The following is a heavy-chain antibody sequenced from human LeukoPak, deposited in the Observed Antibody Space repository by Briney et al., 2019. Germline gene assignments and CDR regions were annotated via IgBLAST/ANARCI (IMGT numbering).Heavy chain of an antibody. D-gene: IGHD4-17*01. V-gene: IGHV4-34*01. CDR3: ARLKATVSIHAYFDS. Sequence: PSETLSLTCAVYGGSFSGYSWTWIRQPPGKGLEWIGEFSHSGFPVYNPSLGGRVTISIDASKNQFSLELTSVTAADTAVYYCARLKATVSIHAYFDSWGQGTLVTVSS. CDR2: FSHSGFP. J-gene: IGHJ4*02. CDR1: GGSFSGYS.